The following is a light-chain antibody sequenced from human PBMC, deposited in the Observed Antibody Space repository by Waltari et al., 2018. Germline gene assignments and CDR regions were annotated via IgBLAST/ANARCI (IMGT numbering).Light chain of an antibody. CDR3: QTWVNGTVI. J-gene: IGLJ2*01. CDR1: KLGSRY. CDR2: QDK. V-gene: IGLV3-1*01. Sequence: SYELTQPPSVSVSPGQTVTITCSGDKLGSRYTCWYQQRAGQSPIMVIFQDKKRPTGIPDRFSGSNSGNTAALTISGAQSMDEADYYCQTWVNGTVIFGGGTKVTVL.